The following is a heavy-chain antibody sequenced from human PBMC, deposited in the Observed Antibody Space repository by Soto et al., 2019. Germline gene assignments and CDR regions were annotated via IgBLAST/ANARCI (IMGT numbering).Heavy chain of an antibody. V-gene: IGHV2-5*02. CDR2: IYWDDDK. CDR1: GFSLSTSGVG. J-gene: IGHJ4*02. Sequence: QITLKESGPTLVQPTQTLTLTCTFSGFSLSTSGVGVGWIRQPPGKALEWLALIYWDDDKRYSPSLKSRLTITKDTSKNQVVLTRTNMDPVDTATYYGAHRVRIGARSQPFDYWGQGTLVTVSS. CDR3: AHRVRIGARSQPFDY. D-gene: IGHD6-6*01.